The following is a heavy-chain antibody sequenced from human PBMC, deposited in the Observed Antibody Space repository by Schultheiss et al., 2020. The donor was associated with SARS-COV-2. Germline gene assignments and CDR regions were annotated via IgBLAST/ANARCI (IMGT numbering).Heavy chain of an antibody. D-gene: IGHD5-12*01. J-gene: IGHJ4*02. Sequence: WETLSLTCAVYGGSFSGYYWSWIRQPPGKGLEWIGEINHSGSTNYNPSLKSRVTISVDTSKNQFSLELNSVTAADTAVYYCARGHRALAIDYWGQGTLVTVSS. CDR3: ARGHRALAIDY. CDR1: GGSFSGYY. CDR2: INHSGST. V-gene: IGHV4-34*01.